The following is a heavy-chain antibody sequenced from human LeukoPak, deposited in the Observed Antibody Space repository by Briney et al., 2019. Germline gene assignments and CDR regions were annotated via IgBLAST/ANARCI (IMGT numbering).Heavy chain of an antibody. D-gene: IGHD5-12*01. CDR1: GFTVSSNS. CDR2: IYKGGTT. J-gene: IGHJ4*02. Sequence: GGSLRLSCAVSGFTVSSNSMSWVRQASGKGLEWVSIIYKGGTTYYADSVKGRFTISRDHSKNTVCVQMNSLRVEDTAVYFCARHDGGYGPFDYWGQGTPVTVSP. CDR3: ARHDGGYGPFDY. V-gene: IGHV3-53*01.